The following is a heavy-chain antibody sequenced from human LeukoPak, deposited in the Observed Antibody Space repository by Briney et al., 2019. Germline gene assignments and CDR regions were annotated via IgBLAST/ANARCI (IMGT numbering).Heavy chain of an antibody. V-gene: IGHV3-23*01. CDR1: GFTFSSYA. Sequence: GGSLRLSCAASGFTFSSYAMSWVRQAPGKGLEWVSVIGDSGGSTYYADSVKGRFTTSRDNSKNTLYLQMNSLRAEDTAVYYCAKGGIMQSSSPGLQYFDLWGRGTLVSVSS. J-gene: IGHJ2*01. D-gene: IGHD6-6*01. CDR3: AKGGIMQSSSPGLQYFDL. CDR2: IGDSGGST.